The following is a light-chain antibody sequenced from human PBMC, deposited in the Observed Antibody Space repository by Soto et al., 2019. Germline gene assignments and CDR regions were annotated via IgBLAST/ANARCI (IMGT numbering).Light chain of an antibody. J-gene: IGKJ5*01. CDR3: QQYCSSPST. CDR2: EAS. CDR1: QSVSSSY. Sequence: VLPQSPATLSLSQGERATFSCGASQSVSSSYLACYQQKPDLARRLLNYEASSRATGIPDKVSGSGTGTDFALTISKRGPEDFAVYYCQQYCSSPSTFGQGTRMESK. V-gene: IGKV3D-20*01.